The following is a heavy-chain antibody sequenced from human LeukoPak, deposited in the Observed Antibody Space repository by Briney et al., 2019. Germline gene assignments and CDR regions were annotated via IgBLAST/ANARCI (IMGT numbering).Heavy chain of an antibody. CDR3: ANYGGTYWYYFDY. CDR1: GFTFSSYA. CDR2: ISGSGGST. V-gene: IGHV3-23*01. Sequence: EGSLRLSCTPSGFTFSSYAMSWVRQAPGKGLEWVSTISGSGGSTYYADSVKGRFTISRDNSKNTLYLQMNSLRADDTAAYYCANYGGTYWYYFDYWGQGTLVIVSS. D-gene: IGHD1-26*01. J-gene: IGHJ4*02.